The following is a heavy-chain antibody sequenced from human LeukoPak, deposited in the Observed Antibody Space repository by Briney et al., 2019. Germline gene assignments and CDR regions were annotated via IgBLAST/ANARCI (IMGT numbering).Heavy chain of an antibody. J-gene: IGHJ6*03. CDR1: GFTLSSYG. CDR2: INGSGGST. Sequence: PGGSLRLSCAASGFTLSSYGMSWVRQAPGKGLEWVSAINGSGGSTYYADSVKGRFTISRDNSKNTLYLQMNSLRAEDTAVYYCARCYYYGSSGTMDVWGKGTTVTISS. CDR3: ARCYYYGSSGTMDV. D-gene: IGHD3-22*01. V-gene: IGHV3-23*01.